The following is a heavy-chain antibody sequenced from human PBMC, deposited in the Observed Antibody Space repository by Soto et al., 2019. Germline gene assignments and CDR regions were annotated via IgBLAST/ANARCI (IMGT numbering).Heavy chain of an antibody. CDR2: IYYSGST. V-gene: IGHV4-31*03. J-gene: IGHJ3*02. Sequence: SETLSLTCTVSGGSISSGGYYWSWIRQHPGKGLEWIGYIYYSGSTYYNPSLKSRVTISVDTSKNQFSLKLSSVTAADTAVYYCAKRFGQHMQWLGSFDIWGQGTVATVSS. CDR3: AKRFGQHMQWLGSFDI. CDR1: GGSISSGGYY. D-gene: IGHD3-22*01.